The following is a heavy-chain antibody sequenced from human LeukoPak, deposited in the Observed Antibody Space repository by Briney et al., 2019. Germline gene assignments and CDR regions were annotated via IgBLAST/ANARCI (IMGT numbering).Heavy chain of an antibody. Sequence: GGSLRLSCAASGFTFSSYWMSWVRQAPRKGLEWVANIKQDGSEKYYVDSVKGRFTISRDNAKNSLYLQMNSLRAEDTAVYYCARDRGYDFWSGYLHENWFDPWGQGTLVTVSS. CDR1: GFTFSSYW. D-gene: IGHD3-3*01. J-gene: IGHJ5*02. CDR2: IKQDGSEK. CDR3: ARDRGYDFWSGYLHENWFDP. V-gene: IGHV3-7*01.